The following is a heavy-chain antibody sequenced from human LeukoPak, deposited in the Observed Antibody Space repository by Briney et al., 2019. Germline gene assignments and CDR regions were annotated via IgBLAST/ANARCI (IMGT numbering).Heavy chain of an antibody. V-gene: IGHV1-69*06. CDR3: ASLTTVTDFDY. Sequence: ASVKVSRKASGGTFSSYAISWVRQAPGQGLEWMGGIIPIFGTANYAQKFQGRVTITADKSTSTAYMELSSLRSEDTAVYYCASLTTVTDFDYWGQGTLVTVSS. J-gene: IGHJ4*02. D-gene: IGHD4-17*01. CDR1: GGTFSSYA. CDR2: IIPIFGTA.